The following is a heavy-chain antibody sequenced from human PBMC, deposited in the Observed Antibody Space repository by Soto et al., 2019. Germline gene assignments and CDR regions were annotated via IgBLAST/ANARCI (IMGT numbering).Heavy chain of an antibody. CDR1: GXISSSYS. Sequence: LRLSFAASGXISSSYSMNWVRQAPGKGLEWVSSIGSSGNYIYYADSVKGRFTISRDNAKNSLYLQMNSLRAEDTAVYYCARGGDDDFWSGHNWFDPWGQGTQVTVSS. CDR3: ARGGDDDFWSGHNWFDP. V-gene: IGHV3-21*01. D-gene: IGHD3-3*01. CDR2: IGSSGNYI. J-gene: IGHJ5*02.